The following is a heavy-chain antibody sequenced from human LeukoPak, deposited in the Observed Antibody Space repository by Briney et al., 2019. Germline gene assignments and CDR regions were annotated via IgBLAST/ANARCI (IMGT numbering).Heavy chain of an antibody. CDR1: GYTFTSYY. D-gene: IGHD6-19*01. CDR2: INPSGGST. Sequence: ASVKVSCKASGYTFTSYYTHWVRQAPGQGLEWMGIINPSGGSTSYAQKFQGRVTMTRDTSTSTVYMELSSLRSEDTAVYYCARASSWSSGWYYFDYWGQGTLVTVSS. CDR3: ARASSWSSGWYYFDY. V-gene: IGHV1-46*01. J-gene: IGHJ4*02.